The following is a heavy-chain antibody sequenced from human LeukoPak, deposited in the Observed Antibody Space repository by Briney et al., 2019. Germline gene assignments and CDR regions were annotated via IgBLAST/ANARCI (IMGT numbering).Heavy chain of an antibody. D-gene: IGHD6-13*01. CDR3: ASAAAGTGEYFQH. J-gene: IGHJ1*01. V-gene: IGHV1-3*01. CDR2: INAGNGNT. CDR1: GYTFTSYA. Sequence: GASVKVSCKASGYTFTSYAMHWVRQAPGQRLEWMGWINAGNGNTKYSQEFQGRVTITRDTSASTAYMELSSLRSEDTAVYYCASAAAGTGEYFQHWGQGTLVTVSS.